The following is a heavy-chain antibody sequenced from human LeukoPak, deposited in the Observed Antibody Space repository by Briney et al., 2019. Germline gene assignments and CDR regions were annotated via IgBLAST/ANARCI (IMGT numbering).Heavy chain of an antibody. J-gene: IGHJ3*01. Sequence: TSEILSLTCTVSGGSMSHHWSWIRQSPGKGLEWIGYISHTASTNYNPSLKSRVTLSIDTSKSQLSFQLTSVTAADTAVYYCAREKSPERKTWLQLGAFDVWGQGTVVTVSS. CDR2: ISHTAST. V-gene: IGHV4-59*11. CDR1: GGSMSHH. D-gene: IGHD5-24*01. CDR3: AREKSPERKTWLQLGAFDV.